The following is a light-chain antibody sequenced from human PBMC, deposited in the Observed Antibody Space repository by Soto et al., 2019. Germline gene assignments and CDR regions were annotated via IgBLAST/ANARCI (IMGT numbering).Light chain of an antibody. CDR3: QHYNSYSEA. CDR1: QSVSSSY. CDR2: GAS. J-gene: IGKJ1*01. V-gene: IGKV3-20*01. Sequence: EVVLTQSPATLSFSPCEIATLSCGSSQSVSSSYLAWYQQKPGQAPRLLIYGASSRASGIPDRFSGCGSGTDFTLTISSLQPDDFATYYCQHYNSYSEAFGQGTKV.